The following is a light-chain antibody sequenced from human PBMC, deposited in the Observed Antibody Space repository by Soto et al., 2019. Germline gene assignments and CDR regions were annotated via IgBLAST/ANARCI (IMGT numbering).Light chain of an antibody. CDR2: DAS. V-gene: IGKV3-20*01. J-gene: IGKJ2*01. Sequence: IVLTQSPGTMPFPPGATATLSCMASQSISTSYLAWYQQKPGQAPRLLIYDASKRATGIPARFSGSGFGTDFTLTISSLQSEDFAVYYCHQYDDGPYTFGQGTKV. CDR1: QSISTSY. CDR3: HQYDDGPYT.